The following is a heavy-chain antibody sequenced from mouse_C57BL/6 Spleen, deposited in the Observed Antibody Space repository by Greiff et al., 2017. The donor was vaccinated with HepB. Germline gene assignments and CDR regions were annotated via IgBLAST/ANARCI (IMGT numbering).Heavy chain of an antibody. CDR2: IYPGDGDT. Sequence: QVQLKQSGPELVKPGASVKISCKASGYAFSSSWMNWVKQRPGKGLEWIGRIYPGDGDTNYNGKFKGKATLTADKSSSTAYMQLSSLTSEDSAVYFRARGTYGSSAMDYWGQGTSVTVSS. CDR3: ARGTYGSSAMDY. CDR1: GYAFSSSW. J-gene: IGHJ4*01. V-gene: IGHV1-82*01. D-gene: IGHD1-1*01.